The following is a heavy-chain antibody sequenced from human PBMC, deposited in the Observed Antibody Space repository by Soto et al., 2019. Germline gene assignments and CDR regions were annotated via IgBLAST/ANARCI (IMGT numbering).Heavy chain of an antibody. V-gene: IGHV4-59*07. CDR2: IYYSGST. Sequence: PSDTLSLTCSVSGDTISIYYWTWTRQPPGKGLEWIGYIYYSGSTNFNPSLKSRVTISVDTSKNQFALKLSSVTAADTAVYYCARGSTKKNLFDYWGQGTLVTVSS. D-gene: IGHD1-26*01. J-gene: IGHJ5*01. CDR3: ARGSTKKNLFDY. CDR1: GDTISIYY.